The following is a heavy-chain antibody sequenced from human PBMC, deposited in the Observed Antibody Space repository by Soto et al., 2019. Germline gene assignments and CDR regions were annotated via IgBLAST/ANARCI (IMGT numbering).Heavy chain of an antibody. CDR2: IHYSGTT. Sequence: SETLSLTCTISGGSIGTYYWSWIRRPPGKGLEWIGYIHYSGTTHCNPSLKSRVTVSTSTSESQFSLKLSSVTAADTAVYYCARGRRRYCCGGGGYEICFDPRGRGTLGPGSS. D-gene: IGHD2-15*01. CDR1: GGSIGTYY. V-gene: IGHV4-59*01. CDR3: ARGRRRYCCGGGGYEICFDP. J-gene: IGHJ5*02.